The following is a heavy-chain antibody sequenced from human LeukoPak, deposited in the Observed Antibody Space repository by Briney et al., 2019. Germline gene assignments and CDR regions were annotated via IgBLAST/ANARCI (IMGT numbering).Heavy chain of an antibody. CDR1: GFTFDDYA. CDR3: AAGDDFRIDY. J-gene: IGHJ4*02. V-gene: IGHV3-9*03. Sequence: SLRLSCAASGFTFDDYAMHWVRQAPGKGLEWVSGITWNSGIIGYADSVKGRFTISRDNAKYSLYLQMNSLRAEDMAFYYCAAGDDFRIDYWGQGSLVTVSS. CDR2: ITWNSGII. D-gene: IGHD1-1*01.